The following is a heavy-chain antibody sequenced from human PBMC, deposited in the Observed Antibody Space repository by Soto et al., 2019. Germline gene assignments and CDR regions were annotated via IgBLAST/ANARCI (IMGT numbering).Heavy chain of an antibody. CDR2: ISGSGGST. Sequence: PGGSLRLSCAASGFTFSSYAMSWVRQAPGKGLEWVSAISGSGGSTYYADSVKGRFTISRDNSKNTLYLQMNSLRAEDTAVYYCAKDWIEYSSSFVMNYWGQGTLVTVSS. J-gene: IGHJ4*02. D-gene: IGHD6-6*01. CDR1: GFTFSSYA. CDR3: AKDWIEYSSSFVMNY. V-gene: IGHV3-23*01.